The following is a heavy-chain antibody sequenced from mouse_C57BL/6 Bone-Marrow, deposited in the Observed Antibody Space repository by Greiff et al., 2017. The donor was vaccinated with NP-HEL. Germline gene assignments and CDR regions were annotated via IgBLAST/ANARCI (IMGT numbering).Heavy chain of an antibody. J-gene: IGHJ2*01. V-gene: IGHV6-3*01. CDR2: IRLKSDNYAT. CDR1: GFTFSNYW. D-gene: IGHD3-2*02. CDR3: TGATAQAPFDY. Sequence: EVQRVESGGGLVQPGGSMKLSCVASGFTFSNYWMNWVRQSPEKGLEWVAQIRLKSDNYATHYAESVKGRFTISRDDSKSSVYLQMNNLGAEDTGIYYCTGATAQAPFDYWGQGTTLTVSS.